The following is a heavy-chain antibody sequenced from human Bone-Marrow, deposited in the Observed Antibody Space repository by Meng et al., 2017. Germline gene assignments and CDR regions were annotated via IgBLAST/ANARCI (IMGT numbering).Heavy chain of an antibody. V-gene: IGHV4-34*01. CDR1: GGSFSGYY. D-gene: IGHD3-9*01. J-gene: IGHJ3*02. CDR2: INHSGST. CDR3: ARYRPIIYDILTGQGPRAAFDI. Sequence: ESLKISCAVYGGSFSGYYWSWIRQPPGKGLEWIGEINHSGSTNYNPSLKSRVTISVDTSKNQFSLKLSSVTAADTAVYYCARYRPIIYDILTGQGPRAAFDIWGQGTMVTVSS.